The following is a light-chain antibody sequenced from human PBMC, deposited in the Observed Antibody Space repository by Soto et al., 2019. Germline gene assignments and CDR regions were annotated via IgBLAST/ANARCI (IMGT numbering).Light chain of an antibody. Sequence: EIVMTQSPATLSVSPGERATLSCRASQSVSTNLAWYQQKPGQAPRLLIYGASTRATGVPARFSGSGSGTEFTLTFSSLQSEDFAVYYCQQYNNWPPVTFGQGTKLEIK. V-gene: IGKV3-15*01. CDR2: GAS. CDR3: QQYNNWPPVT. CDR1: QSVSTN. J-gene: IGKJ2*01.